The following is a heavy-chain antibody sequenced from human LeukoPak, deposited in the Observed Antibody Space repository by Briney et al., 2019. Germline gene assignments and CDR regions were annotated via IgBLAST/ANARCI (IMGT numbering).Heavy chain of an antibody. J-gene: IGHJ3*02. V-gene: IGHV4-39*01. Sequence: SETLSLTCTVSGGSISSSSYYWGWIRQPPGKGLEWNGSIYYSGSTYYNPSLKSRVTISVDTSKNQFSLKLSSVTDADTAVYYCARHSKLLRLGAFDIWGQGTMVTVSS. CDR1: GGSISSSSYY. CDR2: IYYSGST. D-gene: IGHD2-15*01. CDR3: ARHSKLLRLGAFDI.